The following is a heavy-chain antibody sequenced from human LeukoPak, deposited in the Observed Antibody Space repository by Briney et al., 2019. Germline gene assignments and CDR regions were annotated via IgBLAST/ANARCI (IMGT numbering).Heavy chain of an antibody. CDR3: ARVYSYGETQRLDF. CDR2: ISYDGSNK. Sequence: HTGGSLRLSCAASGFTFSSYGMHWVRQAPGKGLEWVAVISYDGSNKYYADSVKGRFTISRDNAKTSLYLQMSSLRGEDTAMYYCARVYSYGETQRLDFWGQGVLVTVST. D-gene: IGHD5-18*01. J-gene: IGHJ4*02. V-gene: IGHV3-30*03. CDR1: GFTFSSYG.